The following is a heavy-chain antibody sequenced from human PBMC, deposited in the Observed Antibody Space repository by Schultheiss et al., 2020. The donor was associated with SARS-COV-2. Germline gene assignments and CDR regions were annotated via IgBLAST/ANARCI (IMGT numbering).Heavy chain of an antibody. CDR3: AREGHIVGATETPAFDI. V-gene: IGHV3-23*01. Sequence: GGSLRLSCAASGFTVSSYGMHWVRQAPGKGLEWVSAISGSGGSTYYADSVKGRFTISRDNSKNTLYLQMNSLRAEDTAVYYCAREGHIVGATETPAFDIWGQGTMVTVSS. CDR1: GFTVSSYG. CDR2: ISGSGGST. J-gene: IGHJ3*02. D-gene: IGHD1-26*01.